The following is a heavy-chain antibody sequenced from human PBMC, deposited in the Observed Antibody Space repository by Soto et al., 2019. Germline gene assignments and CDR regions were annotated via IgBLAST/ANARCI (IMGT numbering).Heavy chain of an antibody. V-gene: IGHV1-46*01. Sequence: ASVKVSCKASGYTFTSYYMHWVRQAPGQGLEWMGTINPSGGSTTYAQKFQGRVTMTRDTSTSTAYMELRSLRSDDTAVYYCARDRFLRRYGSSTSCYAEFDYWG. CDR3: ARDRFLRRYGSSTSCYAEFDY. CDR1: GYTFTSYY. D-gene: IGHD2-2*01. J-gene: IGHJ4*01. CDR2: INPSGGST.